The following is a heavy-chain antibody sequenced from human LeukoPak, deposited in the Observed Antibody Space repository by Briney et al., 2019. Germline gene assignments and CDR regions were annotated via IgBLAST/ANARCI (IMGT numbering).Heavy chain of an antibody. J-gene: IGHJ4*02. CDR3: VNRNYYDSSGYDYVSYYLDY. D-gene: IGHD3-22*01. Sequence: PGGSLRLSCAASGFTFSSYGMHWVRQAPGKGLEWVAFIRYDGSNKDYADSVEGRFTISRDNSKNTLYLQMNSLRAEDTAVYYCVNRNYYDSSGYDYVSYYLDYWGQGTLVTVSS. CDR2: IRYDGSNK. V-gene: IGHV3-30*02. CDR1: GFTFSSYG.